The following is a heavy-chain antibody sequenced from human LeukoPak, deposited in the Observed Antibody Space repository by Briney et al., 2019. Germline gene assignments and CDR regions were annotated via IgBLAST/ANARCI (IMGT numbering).Heavy chain of an antibody. CDR1: GFTFSSYW. J-gene: IGHJ4*02. V-gene: IGHV3-7*01. CDR3: ATTYYDILTGYNDYLDY. Sequence: GGSLRLSCTASGFTFSSYWMSWVRQAPGKGLEWVANIKQDESEKYYADSVKGRFTISRDNSKNTLYLQMNSLRAEDTAVYHSATTYYDILTGYNDYLDYWGQGTLVTVSS. D-gene: IGHD3-9*01. CDR2: IKQDESEK.